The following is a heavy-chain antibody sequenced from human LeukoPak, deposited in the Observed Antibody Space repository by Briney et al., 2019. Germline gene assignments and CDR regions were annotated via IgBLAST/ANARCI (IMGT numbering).Heavy chain of an antibody. J-gene: IGHJ6*02. CDR2: ISGSGGST. V-gene: IGHV3-23*01. D-gene: IGHD4-17*01. Sequence: GGSLRLSCAASGFTFSSYAMSWVRQAPGKGLEWVSAISGSGGSTYYADSVKGRFTISRDNSKNTLYLQMNSLRAEDTAVYYCARADYGGNSRYYYYGMDVWGQGTTVTVSS. CDR1: GFTFSSYA. CDR3: ARADYGGNSRYYYYGMDV.